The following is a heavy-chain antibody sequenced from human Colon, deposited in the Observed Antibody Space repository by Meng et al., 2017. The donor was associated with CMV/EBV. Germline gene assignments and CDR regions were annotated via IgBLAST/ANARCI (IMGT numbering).Heavy chain of an antibody. Sequence: SGGSISSGDYYWSWIRQHPGKGLEWIGYIYYSGSTYYNPSLKSRVTISVDTSKNQVSLKLSSVTAADTAVYYCARGGSGSYGDYFDYWGQGTLVTVSS. J-gene: IGHJ4*02. CDR3: ARGGSGSYGDYFDY. CDR1: GGSISSGDYY. D-gene: IGHD1-26*01. CDR2: IYYSGST. V-gene: IGHV4-31*02.